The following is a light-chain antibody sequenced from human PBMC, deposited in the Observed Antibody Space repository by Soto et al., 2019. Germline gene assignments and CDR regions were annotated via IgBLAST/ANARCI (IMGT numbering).Light chain of an antibody. Sequence: EIVLTQSPGTLSLSPGERATLSCRASQSVSSSYLAWYQQKPGQAPRLLIYGASTRATGIPARFSGSASGTEFTLTISSLQSEDFAVYYCQQYNDWPLTFGGGTKVEIK. CDR2: GAS. CDR1: QSVSSSY. CDR3: QQYNDWPLT. V-gene: IGKV3-15*01. J-gene: IGKJ4*01.